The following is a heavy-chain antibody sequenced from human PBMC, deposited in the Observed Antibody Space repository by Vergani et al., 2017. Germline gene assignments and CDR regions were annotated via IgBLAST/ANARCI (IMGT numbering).Heavy chain of an antibody. V-gene: IGHV5-51*03. CDR2: IYPGDSDT. CDR1: GYSFTSYW. Sequence: EVQLVQSGAEVKKPGASLKISCKGSGYSFTSYWIGWVRQLPGKGLEWMGIIYPGDSDTRYSPSFQGQVTISADKSISTAYLQWSSLKASDTAMDYCERRGPPTTLYEPPYGMDVWGQGTTVTVSS. CDR3: ERRGPPTTLYEPPYGMDV. D-gene: IGHD3-16*01. J-gene: IGHJ6*02.